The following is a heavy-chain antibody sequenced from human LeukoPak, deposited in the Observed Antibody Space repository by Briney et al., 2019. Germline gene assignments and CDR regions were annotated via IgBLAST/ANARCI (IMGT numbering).Heavy chain of an antibody. V-gene: IGHV4-59*01. D-gene: IGHD3-22*01. J-gene: IGHJ4*02. CDR2: ISYSGGP. CDR1: GDSTSSYH. CDR3: AREYYGSSGYYNDY. Sequence: PSETLSLTCTVSGDSTSSYHWSWIRQPPGKGLEWIGYISYSGGPNYNPSHKSRVTISVDTSKNQFSLKLTSVTAADTAVYYCAREYYGSSGYYNDYWGQGALVTVSS.